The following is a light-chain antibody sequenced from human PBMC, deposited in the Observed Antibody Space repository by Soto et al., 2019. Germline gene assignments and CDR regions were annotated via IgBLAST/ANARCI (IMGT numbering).Light chain of an antibody. J-gene: IGLJ2*01. CDR2: DNY. Sequence: QAVVTQPPSVSAAPGQRVTISCSGSSSNIGSNYVSWYQQLPGTAPKLLIYDNYKRPSGIPDRFSGSTSGTSATLAIAGLQTGDEADYYCDSWDNSLSVVLFGGGTKLPVL. CDR3: DSWDNSLSVVL. CDR1: SSNIGSNY. V-gene: IGLV1-51*01.